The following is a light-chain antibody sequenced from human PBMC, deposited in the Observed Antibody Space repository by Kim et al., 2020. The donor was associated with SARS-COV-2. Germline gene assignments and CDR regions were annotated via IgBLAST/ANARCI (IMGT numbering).Light chain of an antibody. CDR1: QSISSW. V-gene: IGKV1-5*01. CDR2: DAS. CDR3: QQYNTILYT. Sequence: DIQMTQSPSTLSASVGDRVTITCRASQSISSWLAWYQQKPGKAPKLLIYDASSLESGVPSRFSGSGSGTEFTLTISSLQPDDFATYYCQQYNTILYTFGQGTKLEI. J-gene: IGKJ2*01.